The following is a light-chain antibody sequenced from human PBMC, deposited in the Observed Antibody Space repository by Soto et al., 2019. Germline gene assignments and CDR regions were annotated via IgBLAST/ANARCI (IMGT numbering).Light chain of an antibody. CDR1: SSDVGRYNY. Sequence: QSVLTQPASVSGSPGQSITISCTGTSSDVGRYNYVSWYQQHPGKAPKLVIYDVSNRPSGISCRFSASKSGNTASLTISGLQAEDEADYYCSSYTISMANVFGTGTKLTVL. J-gene: IGLJ1*01. CDR3: SSYTISMANV. V-gene: IGLV2-14*01. CDR2: DVS.